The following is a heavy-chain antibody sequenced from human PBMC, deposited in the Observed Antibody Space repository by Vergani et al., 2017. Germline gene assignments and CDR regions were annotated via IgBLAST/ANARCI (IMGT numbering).Heavy chain of an antibody. J-gene: IGHJ6*02. CDR2: VYTSGMT. Sequence: QVQLQESGPRLVRPSQTLSLTCTVSGGSINTGAYYWSWIRQPAGKGLEWIGRVYTSGMTNYNPSLKSRVTILVDRSKSQLSLKLTSVTAGDTAAYFCARDLSYYYGSGSDDYNPYYYEVMDVSGPGTTVTVSS. CDR1: GGSINTGAYY. CDR3: ARDLSYYYGSGSDDYNPYYYEVMDV. D-gene: IGHD3-10*01. V-gene: IGHV4-61*02.